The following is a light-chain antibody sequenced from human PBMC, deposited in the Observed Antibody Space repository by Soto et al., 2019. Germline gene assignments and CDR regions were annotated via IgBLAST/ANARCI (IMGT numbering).Light chain of an antibody. CDR3: QQTYCPPRT. Sequence: DIQMTQSPSFLSASVGDRVTIACRARQSISTNLNWYQQKPGEAPKLLLYAASNLHSGVPSRFSGGRSGTDFTPTFSSLQPEDFATYYCQQTYCPPRTFGRGTKVEI. CDR2: AAS. V-gene: IGKV1-39*01. CDR1: QSISTN. J-gene: IGKJ1*01.